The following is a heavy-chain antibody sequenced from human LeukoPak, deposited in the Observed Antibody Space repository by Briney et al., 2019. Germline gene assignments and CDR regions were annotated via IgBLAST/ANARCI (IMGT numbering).Heavy chain of an antibody. CDR1: GYTFSGYY. CDR2: INPNSGGT. Sequence: ASVKVSCTASGYTFSGYYMHWVRQAPGQGLEWMGWINPNSGGTKYVEKFQGRATMTRDTSITTVYMELSRLRSDDTAVYYCARDYYDTSGNGAYDIWGQGTMVTVSS. D-gene: IGHD3-22*01. J-gene: IGHJ3*02. V-gene: IGHV1-2*02. CDR3: ARDYYDTSGNGAYDI.